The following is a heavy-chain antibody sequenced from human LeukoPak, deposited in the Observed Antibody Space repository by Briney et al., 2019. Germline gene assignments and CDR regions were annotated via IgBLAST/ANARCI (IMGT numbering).Heavy chain of an antibody. CDR2: IYPGDSDT. J-gene: IGHJ5*02. D-gene: IGHD6-13*01. Sequence: GESLKISCKGSGYSFTSYWIGWVRQMPGKGLEWMGIIYPGDSDTRYSPSFQGQVTISADKSISTAYLQWSSLKASDTAMYYCARHLKRKKFQQLKNGFAPGAQGTRVTV. V-gene: IGHV5-51*01. CDR3: ARHLKRKKFQQLKNGFAP. CDR1: GYSFTSYW.